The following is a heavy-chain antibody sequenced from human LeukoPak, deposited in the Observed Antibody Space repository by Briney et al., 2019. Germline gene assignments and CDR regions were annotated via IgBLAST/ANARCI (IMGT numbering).Heavy chain of an antibody. V-gene: IGHV3-33*01. CDR1: GFTFSSYG. CDR2: IWYDESNK. D-gene: IGHD6-13*01. Sequence: PGRSLRLSCAASGFTFSSYGMHWVRQAPGKGLEWVAVIWYDESNKYYADSVKGRFTISRDNSRNTLYLQMNSLRPEDTAVYYCARDGFSSSWYGRALDYWGQGTLVTVSS. J-gene: IGHJ4*02. CDR3: ARDGFSSSWYGRALDY.